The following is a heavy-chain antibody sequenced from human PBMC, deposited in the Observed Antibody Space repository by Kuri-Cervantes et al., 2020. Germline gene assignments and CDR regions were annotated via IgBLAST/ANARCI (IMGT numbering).Heavy chain of an antibody. CDR2: ISSNGGST. Sequence: GESLKISCAASGFTFSSYGMHWVRQAPGKGLEYVSAISSNGGSTYYSDSVKGRFTISRGNSKNTLYLQMGSLRAEDMAVYYCARGYEHWLTPFDYWGQGTLVTVSS. CDR1: GFTFSSYG. V-gene: IGHV3-64*02. D-gene: IGHD6-19*01. CDR3: ARGYEHWLTPFDY. J-gene: IGHJ4*02.